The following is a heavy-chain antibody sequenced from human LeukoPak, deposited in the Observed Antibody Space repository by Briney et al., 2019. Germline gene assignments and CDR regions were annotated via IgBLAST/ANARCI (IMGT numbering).Heavy chain of an antibody. V-gene: IGHV3-23*01. Sequence: GGSLRLSCAASGFTFSNYAMTWVRQAPGKGLDWVSAISGSGGTTYYADSVKGRSTLSRDNSKNTLHLQMNSLRAEDTALYYCAKGLINDWSALDYWGQGALVTVSS. CDR2: ISGSGGTT. J-gene: IGHJ4*02. D-gene: IGHD3-9*01. CDR1: GFTFSNYA. CDR3: AKGLINDWSALDY.